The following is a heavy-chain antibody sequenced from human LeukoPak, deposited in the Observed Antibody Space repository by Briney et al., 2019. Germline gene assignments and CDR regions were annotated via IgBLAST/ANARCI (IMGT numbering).Heavy chain of an antibody. J-gene: IGHJ4*02. CDR1: AFTFRPYA. V-gene: IGHV3-23*01. Sequence: SGGSLRLSCAASAFTFRPYAMIWVRQAPGKGLEWVSSVSGSGGSTYYADSVKGRFTISRDNSNNTLYLQMNSLRAEDTAVYYCAKGAASRGYTYVANWGQGTLVTVSS. D-gene: IGHD5-18*01. CDR2: VSGSGGST. CDR3: AKGAASRGYTYVAN.